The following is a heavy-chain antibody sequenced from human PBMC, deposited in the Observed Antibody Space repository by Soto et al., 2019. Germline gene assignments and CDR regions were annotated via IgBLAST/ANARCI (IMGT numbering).Heavy chain of an antibody. CDR1: GYSFSNYN. CDR2: ISGYNGNT. Sequence: ASVKVSCKXSGYSFSNYNFCWVRQAPGQGLEWLGWISGYNGNTNYAQKLQGRVTLTTDSFTSTAYMELRSLRSDETAIYYCARDKVWGGFDIWGQGTMVTVS. CDR3: ARDKVWGGFDI. D-gene: IGHD3-16*01. V-gene: IGHV1-18*01. J-gene: IGHJ3*02.